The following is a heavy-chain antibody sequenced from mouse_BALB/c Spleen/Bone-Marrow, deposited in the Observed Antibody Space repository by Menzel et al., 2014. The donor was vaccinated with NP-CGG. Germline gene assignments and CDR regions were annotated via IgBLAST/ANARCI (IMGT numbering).Heavy chain of an antibody. CDR2: IWAGGGT. Sequence: VHLVESGPGLVAPSQSLSITCTASGFSLTSYGVHWVRQPPGKGLEWLGVIWAGGGTNYNSALMSRLSISKDNSKSXIFLKMNSLQTDDTAMYYCARDREYGYYYAMDYWGQGTSVTVSS. V-gene: IGHV2-9*02. J-gene: IGHJ4*01. CDR3: ARDREYGYYYAMDY. D-gene: IGHD2-2*01. CDR1: GFSLTSYG.